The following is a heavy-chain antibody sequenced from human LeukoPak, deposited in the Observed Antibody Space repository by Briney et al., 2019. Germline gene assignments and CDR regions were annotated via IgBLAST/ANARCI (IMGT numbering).Heavy chain of an antibody. D-gene: IGHD3-22*01. Sequence: PGGSLRLSCAASGFTFSSYAMHWVRQAPGKGLEWVAVISYGGSNKYYADSVKGRFTISRDNSKNTLYLQMNSLRAEDTAVYYCALRAYYYDSSGYPKNWGQGTLVTVSS. CDR2: ISYGGSNK. CDR3: ALRAYYYDSSGYPKN. V-gene: IGHV3-30-3*01. CDR1: GFTFSSYA. J-gene: IGHJ4*02.